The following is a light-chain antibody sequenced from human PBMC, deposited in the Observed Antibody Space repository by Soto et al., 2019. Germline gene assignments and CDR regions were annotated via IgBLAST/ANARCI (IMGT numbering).Light chain of an antibody. V-gene: IGKV3-11*01. Sequence: EIVLTQSPATLSLSPGERATLSCRASQSVSSYLAWYQQKPGQAPRLLIYDASNRATGIPAKFSGSGSGTDFTLTISSLEPEDFAGYYCQQRSHWPITFGPGDKVDIK. CDR3: QQRSHWPIT. CDR1: QSVSSY. J-gene: IGKJ3*01. CDR2: DAS.